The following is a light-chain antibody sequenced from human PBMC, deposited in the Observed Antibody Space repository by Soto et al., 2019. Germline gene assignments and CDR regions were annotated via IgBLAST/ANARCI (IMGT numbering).Light chain of an antibody. J-gene: IGLJ1*01. Sequence: QSVLTQPASVSGSPGQSITISCTGSSSDIGAYNYVSWFQQYPGKAPKLIISEVSNRPSGVSNRFSGSKSGTAASLTISGLQTVDEADYFCFSFTTDWTHVFGTGTKLTVL. CDR1: SSDIGAYNY. CDR3: FSFTTDWTHV. CDR2: EVS. V-gene: IGLV2-14*01.